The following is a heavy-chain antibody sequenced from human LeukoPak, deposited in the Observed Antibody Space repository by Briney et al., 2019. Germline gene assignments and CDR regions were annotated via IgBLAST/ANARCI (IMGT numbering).Heavy chain of an antibody. CDR3: ARDCSSTSCGFDY. CDR2: VYYSGNT. Sequence: SETLSLTCTVSGGSISSYYWSWIRQPPGKGLEGIGYVYYSGNTNYNPSLKSRVTISIDTSKNQFSLKLSSVTAADTAVYYCARDCSSTSCGFDYWGQGTLVTVSS. V-gene: IGHV4-59*01. CDR1: GGSISSYY. J-gene: IGHJ4*02. D-gene: IGHD2-2*01.